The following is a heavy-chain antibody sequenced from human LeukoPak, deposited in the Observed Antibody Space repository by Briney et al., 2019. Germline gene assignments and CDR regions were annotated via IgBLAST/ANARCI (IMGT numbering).Heavy chain of an antibody. D-gene: IGHD3-22*01. CDR2: INWNGGST. J-gene: IGHJ4*02. CDR3: ARVGGAPSSGYFNY. CDR1: GFTFDDYG. Sequence: GGSLRLSCAASGFTFDDYGMSWVRQAPGKGLEWVSGINWNGGSTGYADSVKGRFTISRDNAKNSLYLQMNSLRAEDTALYYCARVGGAPSSGYFNYWGQGTLVTVSS. V-gene: IGHV3-20*04.